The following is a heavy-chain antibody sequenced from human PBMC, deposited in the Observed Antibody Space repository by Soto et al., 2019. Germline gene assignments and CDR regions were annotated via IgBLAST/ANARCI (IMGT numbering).Heavy chain of an antibody. J-gene: IGHJ5*02. CDR3: ARSLEGTSGTNWFDP. CDR2: ITPVFGTA. CDR1: ADTFNSYS. V-gene: IGHV1-69*01. Sequence: QVQLVQSGAEVKKPGSSVKVSCKASADTFNSYSLSRLRQAPGQRLEWMGGITPVFGTADYAQSFEDRLTITADDSTITVYMELSSLRSDDTAVYYCARSLEGTSGTNWFDPWGQGALVTVSS. D-gene: IGHD3-10*01.